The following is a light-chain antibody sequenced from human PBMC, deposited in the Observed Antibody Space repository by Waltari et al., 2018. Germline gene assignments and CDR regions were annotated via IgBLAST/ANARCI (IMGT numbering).Light chain of an antibody. CDR1: QSVSSSY. V-gene: IGKV3-20*01. CDR2: GAS. CDR3: QQFGSSPT. Sequence: DIVLTQSPGTLSLSPGERATLSCRASQSVSSSYLAWYQQKPGQAPRLLIYGASSRATGIPDRFSGSGSGTDFTLTISGLEPEDFAVYYCQQFGSSPTFGGGTKVEIK. J-gene: IGKJ4*01.